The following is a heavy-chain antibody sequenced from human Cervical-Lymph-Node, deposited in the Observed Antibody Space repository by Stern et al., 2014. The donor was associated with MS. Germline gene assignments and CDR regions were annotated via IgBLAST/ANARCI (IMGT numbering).Heavy chain of an antibody. CDR3: AREAPVEPAATDAFDI. J-gene: IGHJ3*02. Sequence: QVQLVQSGGGVVQPGRSLRLSCAASGFTFSTYGMHWVRQAPGKGLEWGAVIWSDGTNSLYADSVKGRFTISRDNSKNTLYLQMNTLRTEDTAVYYCAREAPVEPAATDAFDIWGRGTMVAVSS. CDR1: GFTFSTYG. V-gene: IGHV3-33*01. CDR2: IWSDGTNS. D-gene: IGHD2-2*01.